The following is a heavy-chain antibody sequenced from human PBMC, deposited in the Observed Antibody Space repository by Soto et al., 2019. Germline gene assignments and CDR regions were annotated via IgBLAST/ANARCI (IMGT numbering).Heavy chain of an antibody. V-gene: IGHV3-64*02. CDR2: ISSNGGST. D-gene: IGHD4-17*01. Sequence: GGSLRLSCAASGFTFSSYAMHWVRQAPGKGLEYVSAISSNGGSTYYADSVKGRFTISRDNSKNTLYLQMGSLRAEDMAVYYCARDPTTVTTWHYYYYMDVWGKGTTVTVSS. CDR3: ARDPTTVTTWHYYYYMDV. CDR1: GFTFSSYA. J-gene: IGHJ6*03.